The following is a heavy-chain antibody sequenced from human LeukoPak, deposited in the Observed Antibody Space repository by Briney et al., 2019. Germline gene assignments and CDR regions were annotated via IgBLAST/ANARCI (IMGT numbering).Heavy chain of an antibody. CDR2: IYYSGST. Sequence: GSLRLSCTVSGGSISSYYWSWIRQPPGKGLEWIGSIYYSGSTYYNPSLKSRVTISVDTSKNQFSLKLSSVTAADTAVYYCARHWSFTSGFRIDYWGQGTLVTVSS. V-gene: IGHV4-59*05. D-gene: IGHD3-3*01. CDR3: ARHWSFTSGFRIDY. J-gene: IGHJ4*02. CDR1: GGSISSYY.